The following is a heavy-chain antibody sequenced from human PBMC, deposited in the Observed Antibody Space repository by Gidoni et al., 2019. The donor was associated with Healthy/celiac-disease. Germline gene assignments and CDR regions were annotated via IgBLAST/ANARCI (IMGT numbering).Heavy chain of an antibody. CDR2: IYSGGST. J-gene: IGHJ2*01. CDR3: ARDRTLYCSGGSCPPSYFDL. CDR1: GFTVSSNY. D-gene: IGHD2-15*01. Sequence: DVQLVESGGGLVQPGGSLRLSCAASGFTVSSNYVSWVRQAPGKGLEWVSVIYSGGSTYYADSVKGRFTISRDNSKNTLYLQMNSLRAEDTAVYYCARDRTLYCSGGSCPPSYFDLWGRGTLVTVSS. V-gene: IGHV3-66*01.